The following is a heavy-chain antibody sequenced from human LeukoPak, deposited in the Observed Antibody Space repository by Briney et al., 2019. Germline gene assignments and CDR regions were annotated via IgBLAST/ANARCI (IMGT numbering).Heavy chain of an antibody. Sequence: GGSLRLYCAASGFTFSDYYMRWIRQAPGKGLEWVSYISSSGSTIYYADSVKGRFTISRDNAKNSLYLQMNSLRAEDTAVYYCARAARRTAGADYWGQGTLVTVSS. V-gene: IGHV3-11*01. CDR1: GFTFSDYY. D-gene: IGHD1-26*01. J-gene: IGHJ4*02. CDR2: ISSSGSTI. CDR3: ARAARRTAGADY.